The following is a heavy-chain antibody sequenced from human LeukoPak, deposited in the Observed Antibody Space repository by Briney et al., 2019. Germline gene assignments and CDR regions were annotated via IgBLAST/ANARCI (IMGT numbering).Heavy chain of an antibody. J-gene: IGHJ4*02. V-gene: IGHV3-48*04. CDR3: ARGIDYFGY. CDR1: GFTFSSYS. D-gene: IGHD6-13*01. Sequence: GGSLRLSCAASGFTFSSYSMNWVRQAPGKGLEWVSYISSSSSSIFYADSVKGRFTISRDNAKNSLYLQMSSLRAEDTAVYYCARGIDYFGYWGQGTLVTVSS. CDR2: ISSSSSSI.